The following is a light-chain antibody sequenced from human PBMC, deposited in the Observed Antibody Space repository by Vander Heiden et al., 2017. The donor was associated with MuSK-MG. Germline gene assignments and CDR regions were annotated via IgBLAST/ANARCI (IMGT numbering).Light chain of an antibody. J-gene: IGKJ2*01. CDR1: QRISNY. CDR2: AAS. CDR3: QQSDSTLMDT. Sequence: DIQMTQSPSSLSASVGDRVTITCRASQRISNYLNWYQQKPGKAPKLLIYAASSLQSGVPSRFSGSGSGTDFTLTISSRQPEDFAAYYCQQSDSTLMDTFGQGTRLEIK. V-gene: IGKV1-39*01.